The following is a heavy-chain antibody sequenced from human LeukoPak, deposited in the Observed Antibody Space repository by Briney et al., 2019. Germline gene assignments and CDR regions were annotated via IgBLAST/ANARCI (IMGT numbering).Heavy chain of an antibody. CDR2: IKQDGSEK. D-gene: IGHD3-3*01. CDR3: AKDHYWSIDY. CDR1: GFTFSSYW. J-gene: IGHJ4*02. V-gene: IGHV3-7*01. Sequence: GGSLRLSCAASGFTFSSYWMNWARQAPGKGLEWVANIKQDGSEKYYVDSVKGRFTISRDIAKNTLYLQMNSLRAEDTGVYYCAKDHYWSIDYWGRGTLVTVSS.